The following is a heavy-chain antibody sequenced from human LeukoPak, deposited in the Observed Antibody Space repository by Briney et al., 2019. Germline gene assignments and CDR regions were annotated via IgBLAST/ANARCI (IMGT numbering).Heavy chain of an antibody. CDR2: ISGSGGYT. CDR1: GFSFNENV. CDR3: VMLFAP. Sequence: GGSLRLSCAASGFSFNENVMTWVRQAPGKALEWVASISGSGGYTYYAASVKGRFSIPRDNAQQSLFLQMNSLRADDTALYYCVMLFAPWGRGTLVTVSS. V-gene: IGHV3-21*01. J-gene: IGHJ5*02.